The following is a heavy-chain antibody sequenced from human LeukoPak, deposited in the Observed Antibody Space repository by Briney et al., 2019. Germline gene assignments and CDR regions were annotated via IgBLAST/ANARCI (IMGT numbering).Heavy chain of an antibody. J-gene: IGHJ4*02. V-gene: IGHV3-48*01. CDR3: ARAFTIFGVSDFDY. CDR2: ISSSSTI. CDR1: GFTFSSYS. D-gene: IGHD3-3*01. Sequence: PGGSLRLSCAASGFTFSSYSMNWVRQAPGKGLEWVSYISSSSTIYYADSVKGRFTISRDNAKNSLYLQVSSLRAEDTAVYYCARAFTIFGVSDFDYWGQGTLVTVSS.